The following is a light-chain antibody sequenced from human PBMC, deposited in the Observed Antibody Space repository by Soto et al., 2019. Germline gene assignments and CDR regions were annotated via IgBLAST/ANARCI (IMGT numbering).Light chain of an antibody. V-gene: IGKV3D-20*02. Sequence: EIVLTQSPGTLSLSPGERATLSCRASQSVSSSYLVWHQQKPGQAPRLLIYDASNRATGIPARFSGSGSGTDFTLTISSLEPEDFAVYYCQQRSNWPTFGQGTRLEI. CDR3: QQRSNWPT. CDR2: DAS. J-gene: IGKJ5*01. CDR1: QSVSSSY.